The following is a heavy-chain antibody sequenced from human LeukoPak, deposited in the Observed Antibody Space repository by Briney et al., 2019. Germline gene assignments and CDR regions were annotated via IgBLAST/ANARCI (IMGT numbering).Heavy chain of an antibody. CDR1: GYTFTGYY. J-gene: IGHJ6*02. V-gene: IGHV1-2*02. D-gene: IGHD5-12*01. CDR3: ARDYSGYDSDYYYGMDV. Sequence: ASVKVSCKASGYTFTGYYMHWVRQAPGQGLEWMGWINPNSGGTNYAQKFQGRVTMTRDTSTSTAYMELRSLRSDDTAVYYCARDYSGYDSDYYYGMDVWGQGTTVTVSS. CDR2: INPNSGGT.